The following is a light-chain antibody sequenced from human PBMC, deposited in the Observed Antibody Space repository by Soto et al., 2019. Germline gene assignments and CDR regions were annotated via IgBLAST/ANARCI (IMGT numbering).Light chain of an antibody. J-gene: IGLJ1*01. CDR2: DVS. V-gene: IGLV2-11*01. Sequence: QSVLTQPRSVSGSPGQSVTISCTGAASDVGGYSYVSWYQQHPGKVPKLIIYDVSKWPSGVPDRFSGSESGNTASLTISGLQAEDEGDYYCCSYAGSYTFVFGTGTKVTVL. CDR1: ASDVGGYSY. CDR3: CSYAGSYTFV.